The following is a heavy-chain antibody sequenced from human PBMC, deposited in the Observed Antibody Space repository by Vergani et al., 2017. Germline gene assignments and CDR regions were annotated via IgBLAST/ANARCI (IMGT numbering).Heavy chain of an antibody. J-gene: IGHJ4*02. V-gene: IGHV2-5*02. CDR2: IYWDDDK. CDR3: ARLYGSGSYYKLDY. D-gene: IGHD3-10*01. Sequence: QITLKESGPTLVKPTQTLTLTCTFSGFSLSTSGVGVGWIRQPPGKALEWLALIYWDDDKRYSPSLKSRLTITKDTSKNQVVLTMTNMDPVDTATYYCARLYGSGSYYKLDYWGQGTLVTVSS. CDR1: GFSLSTSGVG.